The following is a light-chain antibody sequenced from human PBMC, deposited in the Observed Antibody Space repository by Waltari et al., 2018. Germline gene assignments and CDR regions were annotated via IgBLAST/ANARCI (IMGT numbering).Light chain of an antibody. Sequence: DIQMTQSPSSLSASVGDTVTVTCRANQNILTQLNWYQQKPATAPKPLIYGASTLQRGFPSRFSGSASGTDFTLTVTNLQPDDFAVYFCQQSFSSPWAFGQGTRVEIK. CDR1: QNILTQ. CDR3: QQSFSSPWA. J-gene: IGKJ1*01. V-gene: IGKV1-39*01. CDR2: GAS.